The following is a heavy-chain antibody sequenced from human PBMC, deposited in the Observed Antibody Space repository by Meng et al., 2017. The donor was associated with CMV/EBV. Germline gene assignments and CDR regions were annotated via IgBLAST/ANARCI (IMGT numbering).Heavy chain of an antibody. D-gene: IGHD3-3*01. Sequence: ESLKISCTVSGYSISSGYYWGWIRQPPGKGLEWIGSIYHSGSTYYNPSLKSRVTVSVDTSKNQFSLKLSSVTAADTAVYYCATNGPYYDFWSGQDYWGQGTLVTVSS. V-gene: IGHV4-38-2*02. CDR3: ATNGPYYDFWSGQDY. CDR2: IYHSGST. J-gene: IGHJ4*02. CDR1: GYSISSGYY.